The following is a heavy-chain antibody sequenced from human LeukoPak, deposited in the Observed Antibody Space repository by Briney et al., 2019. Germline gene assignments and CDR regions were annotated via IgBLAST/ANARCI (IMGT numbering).Heavy chain of an antibody. J-gene: IGHJ4*02. V-gene: IGHV3-7*01. CDR3: ARDVGSYYYDSSGYQLLFDY. D-gene: IGHD3-22*01. Sequence: GGSLRLSCAASGFTFSSYWMSWVRQAPGKGQEWVANIKQDGSEKYYVDSVKGRFTISRDNAKNSLYLQMNSLRAEDTAVYYCARDVGSYYYDSSGYQLLFDYWGQGTLVTVSS. CDR1: GFTFSSYW. CDR2: IKQDGSEK.